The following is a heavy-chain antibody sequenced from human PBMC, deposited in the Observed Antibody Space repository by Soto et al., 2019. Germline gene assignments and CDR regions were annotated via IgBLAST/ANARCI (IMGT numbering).Heavy chain of an antibody. CDR2: IWYDGSNK. Sequence: QVQLVESGGGVVQPGRSLRLSCAASGFTFSSYGMHWVRQAPGKGLEWVAVIWYDGSNKYYADSVKGRFTISRDNSKNTLYLQMNSLRAEDTAVYYCARDGTITNYDYYYGMDVWGQGTTVTVSS. CDR1: GFTFSSYG. CDR3: ARDGTITNYDYYYGMDV. D-gene: IGHD3-3*01. J-gene: IGHJ6*02. V-gene: IGHV3-33*01.